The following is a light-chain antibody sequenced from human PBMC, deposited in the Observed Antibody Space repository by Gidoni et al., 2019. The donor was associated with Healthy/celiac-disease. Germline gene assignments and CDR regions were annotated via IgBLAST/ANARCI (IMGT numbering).Light chain of an antibody. Sequence: DIQMTQSPSSLSASVGDRVTITCRASQSISSYLNWYQQKPGKAPKLLIYAASSLQSGVPSRFSGSGSGTDFTLTISSLQQEDFATYYCQQSYSTPGWTCGQGTKVEIK. V-gene: IGKV1-39*01. CDR2: AAS. J-gene: IGKJ1*01. CDR3: QQSYSTPGWT. CDR1: QSISSY.